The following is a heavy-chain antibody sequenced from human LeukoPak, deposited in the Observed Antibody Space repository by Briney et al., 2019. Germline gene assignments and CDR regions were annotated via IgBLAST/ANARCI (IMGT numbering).Heavy chain of an antibody. V-gene: IGHV3-33*06. CDR2: IWYDGSNK. CDR3: AKSYSSGWYGPDY. CDR1: GFTFSNYG. D-gene: IGHD6-19*01. J-gene: IGHJ4*02. Sequence: GGSLRLSCAASGFTFSNYGMHWVRQAPGKGLEWVAVIWYDGSNKYYADSVKGRFTISRDNSKNTLYLQMNSLRAEDTAVYYCAKSYSSGWYGPDYWGQGTLVTVSS.